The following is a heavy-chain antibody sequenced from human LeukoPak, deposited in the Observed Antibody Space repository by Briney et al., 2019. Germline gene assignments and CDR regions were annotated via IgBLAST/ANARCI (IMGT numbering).Heavy chain of an antibody. V-gene: IGHV3-23*01. D-gene: IGHD3-3*01. J-gene: IGHJ4*02. CDR3: AKQYYDFWSGLDY. CDR1: GFTFSSYA. Sequence: GSLRLSCAASGFTFSSYAMSWVRQAPGKGLEWVSAISGSGGSTYYADSVKGRFTISTDNSKNTLYLQMNSLRAEDTAVYYCAKQYYDFWSGLDYWGQGTLVTVSS. CDR2: ISGSGGST.